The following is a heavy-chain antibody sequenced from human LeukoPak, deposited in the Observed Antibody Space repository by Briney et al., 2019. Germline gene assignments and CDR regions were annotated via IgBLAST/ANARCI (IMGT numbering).Heavy chain of an antibody. Sequence: PSETLSLTCTVSGGSISSSSYYWGWIRQPPGKGLEWIGSIHYGGSTYYNPSLKSRVTISVDTSKNQFSLKLSSVTAADTAVYYCARLAYGSGSPFDYWGQGTLVTVSS. CDR2: IHYGGST. CDR1: GGSISSSSYY. J-gene: IGHJ4*02. CDR3: ARLAYGSGSPFDY. V-gene: IGHV4-39*01. D-gene: IGHD3-10*01.